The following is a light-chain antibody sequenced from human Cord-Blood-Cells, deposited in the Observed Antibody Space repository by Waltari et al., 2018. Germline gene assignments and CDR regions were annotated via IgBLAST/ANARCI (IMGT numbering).Light chain of an antibody. J-gene: IGKJ2*01. CDR1: QSISSW. CDR3: QQYNSYSYT. Sequence: DIQMTQSPSTLSASVGDRVTITCRDSQSISSWLAWYQQTPGKAPKLLIYKASSLESGGPSRFSGSGSGTEFTLTISSLQPDDFATYYCQQYNSYSYTFGQGTKLEIK. CDR2: KAS. V-gene: IGKV1-5*03.